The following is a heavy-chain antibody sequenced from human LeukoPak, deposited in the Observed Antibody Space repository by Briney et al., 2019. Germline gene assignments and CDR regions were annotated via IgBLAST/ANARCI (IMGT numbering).Heavy chain of an antibody. CDR2: IYPGDSDT. D-gene: IGHD3-10*01. Sequence: GESLKISWKPSGSRFTTYWIAWVRPMPGKGLEWLGIIYPGDSDTRYSPSFQGQVTISADKSISTAYLQWSSLKASDTAMYYCARLGMVRGVNYYYGMDVWGQGTTVTVSS. V-gene: IGHV5-51*01. CDR1: GSRFTTYW. CDR3: ARLGMVRGVNYYYGMDV. J-gene: IGHJ6*02.